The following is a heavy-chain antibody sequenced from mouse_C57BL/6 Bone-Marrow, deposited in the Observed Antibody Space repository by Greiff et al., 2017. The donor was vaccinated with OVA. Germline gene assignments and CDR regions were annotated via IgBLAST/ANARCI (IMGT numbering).Heavy chain of an antibody. V-gene: IGHV2-2*01. D-gene: IGHD2-13*01. Sequence: QVQLQQSGPGLVQPSQSLSITCTVSGFSLTSYGVHWVRQSPGKGLEWLGVIWSGGSTDYNAAFISRLSISKDNSKSQVFFKMNSLQADDTAIYYCARKGDDYRYFDVWGTGTTVTVSS. CDR1: GFSLTSYG. CDR2: IWSGGST. J-gene: IGHJ1*03. CDR3: ARKGDDYRYFDV.